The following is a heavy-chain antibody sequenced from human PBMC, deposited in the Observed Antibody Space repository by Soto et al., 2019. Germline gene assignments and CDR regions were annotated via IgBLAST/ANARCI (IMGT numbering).Heavy chain of an antibody. V-gene: IGHV4-59*08. CDR1: GGSISSYY. CDR3: ARRYGGAFDI. J-gene: IGHJ3*02. CDR2: IYYSGST. D-gene: IGHD3-10*01. Sequence: SETLSLTCTVSGGSISSYYWSWIRQPPGKGLEWIGYIYYSGSTDYNPSLKSRVTISVDTSKNQFSLKLSSVTAADTAVYYCARRYGGAFDIWGQGTMVTVSS.